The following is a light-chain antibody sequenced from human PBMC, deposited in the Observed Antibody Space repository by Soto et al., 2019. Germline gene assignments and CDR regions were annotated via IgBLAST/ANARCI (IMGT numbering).Light chain of an antibody. V-gene: IGKV3-11*01. CDR3: QQRGDWPLT. J-gene: IGKJ4*01. Sequence: DTVLTQSPATLSLSPGDRATLSCRASQRVINSLAWYQQKPGQTPRLLIYDASKVATGIPARFSGSGSGTDFTRTISSLEPEDFAVYYCQQRGDWPLTCGGGTKVEIK. CDR2: DAS. CDR1: QRVINS.